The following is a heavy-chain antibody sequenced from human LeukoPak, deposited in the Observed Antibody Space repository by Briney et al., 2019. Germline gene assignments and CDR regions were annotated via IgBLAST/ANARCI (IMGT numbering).Heavy chain of an antibody. Sequence: GGSLRLSCAASGFTFNTYAMYWVRQAPGKGLEWVSGIFGGGGSAHYADSVKGRFTISRDNSKNTVYLQMNSLRAEDTAVYYCAKTTTGYSSGRYPGWPADYWGQGALVTVSS. J-gene: IGHJ4*02. V-gene: IGHV3-23*01. D-gene: IGHD6-19*01. CDR3: AKTTTGYSSGRYPGWPADY. CDR1: GFTFNTYA. CDR2: IFGGGGSA.